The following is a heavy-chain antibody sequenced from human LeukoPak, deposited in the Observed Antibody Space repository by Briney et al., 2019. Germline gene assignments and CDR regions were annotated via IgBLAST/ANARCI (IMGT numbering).Heavy chain of an antibody. V-gene: IGHV5-51*01. J-gene: IGHJ4*02. D-gene: IGHD3-22*01. CDR3: ARAYDSSGYYFDY. CDR2: IYPGDSDT. Sequence: GESLKISCKGSGYSFTSYWIGWVRQMPGKGLEWMGIIYPGDSDTRYSPSLHGQVTISADKSISTAYLQWSSLKASDTAMYYCARAYDSSGYYFDYWGQGTLVTVSS. CDR1: GYSFTSYW.